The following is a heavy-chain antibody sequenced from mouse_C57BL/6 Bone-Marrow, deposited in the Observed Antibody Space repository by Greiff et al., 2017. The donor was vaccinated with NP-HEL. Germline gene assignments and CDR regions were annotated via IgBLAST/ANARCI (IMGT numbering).Heavy chain of an antibody. CDR1: GFSFNTYA. J-gene: IGHJ4*01. CDR2: IRSKSNNYAT. CDR3: VRQGGFVDY. D-gene: IGHD1-1*02. V-gene: IGHV10-1*01. Sequence: EVKLMESGGGLVQPKGSLKLSCAASGFSFNTYAMNWVRQAPGKGLEWVARIRSKSNNYATYYADSVKDRFTISRDDSESMLYLQMNNLKTEDTAMYYCVRQGGFVDYWGQGTSVTVSS.